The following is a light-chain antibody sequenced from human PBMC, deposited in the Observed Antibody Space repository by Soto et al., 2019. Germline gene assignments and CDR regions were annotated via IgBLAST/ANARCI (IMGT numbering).Light chain of an antibody. CDR2: DAS. CDR1: QIVSSY. V-gene: IGKV3-11*01. J-gene: IGKJ5*01. CDR3: QQRSNWPIT. Sequence: VVLTQSPATVSFSPCDIATLSCRASQIVSSYLAWYQHKPGQAPRLLIYDASNRATGIPARFSGSGSGTDFTLTISSLEPEDFAVYYCQQRSNWPITFGQGTRLEIK.